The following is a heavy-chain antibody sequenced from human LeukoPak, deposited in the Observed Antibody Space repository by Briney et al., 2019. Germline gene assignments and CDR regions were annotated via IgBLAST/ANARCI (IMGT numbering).Heavy chain of an antibody. CDR3: AKGRLYYDSSGYYFDY. CDR2: ISYDGSNK. Sequence: GGSLRLSCAASGFTVSSNYMSWVRQAPGKGLEWVAVISYDGSNKYYADSVKGRFTISRDNSKNTLYLQMNSLRAEDTAVYYCAKGRLYYDSSGYYFDYWGQGTLVTVSS. V-gene: IGHV3-30*18. CDR1: GFTVSSNY. D-gene: IGHD3-22*01. J-gene: IGHJ4*02.